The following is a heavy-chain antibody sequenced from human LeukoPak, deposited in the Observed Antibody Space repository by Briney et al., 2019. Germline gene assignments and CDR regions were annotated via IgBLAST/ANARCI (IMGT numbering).Heavy chain of an antibody. Sequence: PGGSLTLSCAASGFTFSSYEVNWVRQAPGKGLEWVSYISSSGSTIYYADSVKGRFTISRDNAKNSLYLQMNSLRAEDTAVYYCARVYRGKSYYFVYWGQGGLVVVAS. CDR1: GFTFSSYE. J-gene: IGHJ4*02. V-gene: IGHV3-48*03. CDR3: ARVYRGKSYYFVY. CDR2: ISSSGSTI. D-gene: IGHD4-23*01.